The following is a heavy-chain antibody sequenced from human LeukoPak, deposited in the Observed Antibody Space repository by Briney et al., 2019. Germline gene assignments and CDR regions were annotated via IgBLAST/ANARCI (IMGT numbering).Heavy chain of an antibody. CDR3: AKRNTVDKGALDY. D-gene: IGHD4-17*01. CDR2: ISYDGSNK. CDR1: GFTFSSYA. Sequence: GGSLRLSCAASGFTFSSYAMHWVRQAPGKGLEWVAVISYDGSNKYYADSVKGRFTISRDNSKNTLYLQMNSLRAEDTAVYYCAKRNTVDKGALDYWGQGTLVTVSS. V-gene: IGHV3-30-3*02. J-gene: IGHJ4*02.